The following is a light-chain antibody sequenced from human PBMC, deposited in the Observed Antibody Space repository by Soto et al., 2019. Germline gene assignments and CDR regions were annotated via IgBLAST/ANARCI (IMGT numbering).Light chain of an antibody. CDR3: QQYGSSPRVT. Sequence: EIVLTQSPGTLSLSPGERATLSCRASQSVSSSYLAWYQQKPGQAPRLLIYGASSRATGIPDRFSGSGSGTHFTLTISRLEPKDFAVYYCQQYGSSPRVTFGGGTKVEIK. CDR2: GAS. V-gene: IGKV3-20*01. J-gene: IGKJ4*01. CDR1: QSVSSSY.